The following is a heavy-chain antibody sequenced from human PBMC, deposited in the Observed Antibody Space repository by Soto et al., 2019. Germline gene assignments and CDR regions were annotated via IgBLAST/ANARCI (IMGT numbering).Heavy chain of an antibody. CDR3: VKESYYESSGAYYFDH. J-gene: IGHJ4*02. CDR1: GFTFSNYA. Sequence: GGSLRLSCAASGFTFSNYAMSWVRQAPGKGLEWVSGITGSGSRTYYIDSMKGRFTSSRDNSKNTLYLQMNSLRAEDTAVYYCVKESYYESSGAYYFDHWGQGA. V-gene: IGHV3-23*01. D-gene: IGHD3-22*01. CDR2: ITGSGSRT.